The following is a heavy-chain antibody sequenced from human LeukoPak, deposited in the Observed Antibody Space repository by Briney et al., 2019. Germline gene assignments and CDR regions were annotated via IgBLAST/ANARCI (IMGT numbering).Heavy chain of an antibody. CDR3: ARGGTGYSYGLLPFDY. J-gene: IGHJ4*02. CDR1: GYTFTSYG. D-gene: IGHD5-18*01. CDR2: IIPIFGTA. V-gene: IGHV1-69*13. Sequence: GASVKVSCKASGYTFTSYGITWVRLAPGQGLEWMGGIIPIFGTANYAQKFQGRVTITADESTSTAYMELSSLRSEDTAVYYCARGGTGYSYGLLPFDYWGQGTLVTVSS.